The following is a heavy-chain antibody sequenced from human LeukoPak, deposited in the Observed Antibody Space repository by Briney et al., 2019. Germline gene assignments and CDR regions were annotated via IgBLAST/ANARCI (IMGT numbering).Heavy chain of an antibody. D-gene: IGHD4-23*01. J-gene: IGHJ3*02. Sequence: GGSLRLSCAASGFTFSSYEMHWVRQATGKGLEWVSGIGTAGDTYYPDSVKGRFTISREDDKNSLYLQMHSLRAGDTAVYYCVRDLTVENAFDIWGQGTMVTVSS. CDR3: VRDLTVENAFDI. CDR1: GFTFSSYE. CDR2: IGTAGDT. V-gene: IGHV3-13*01.